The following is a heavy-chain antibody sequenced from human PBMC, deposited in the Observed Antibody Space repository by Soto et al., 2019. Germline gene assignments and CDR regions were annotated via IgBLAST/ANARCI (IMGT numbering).Heavy chain of an antibody. D-gene: IGHD6-19*01. J-gene: IGHJ6*02. CDR1: GYTFSSYG. CDR2: ISAHNGNT. V-gene: IGHV1-18*01. Sequence: QVQLVQSGAEVKKPGASVKVSCKASGYTFSSYGISWVRQARGQGLEWMGWISAHNGNTNYAQKFQGRVTMTTDTFTGTADMEVGSLSADDAAVYYGARKDGWLGTCGMDVWGQGTTVTDSS. CDR3: ARKDGWLGTCGMDV.